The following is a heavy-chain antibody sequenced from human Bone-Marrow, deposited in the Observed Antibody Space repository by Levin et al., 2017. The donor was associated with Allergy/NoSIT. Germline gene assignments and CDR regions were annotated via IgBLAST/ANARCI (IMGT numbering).Heavy chain of an antibody. V-gene: IGHV7-4-1*02. CDR3: AVPYIAARPEETLYYFDY. CDR2: INTNTGNP. J-gene: IGHJ4*02. Sequence: ASVKVSCKASGYTFTSYAMNWVRQAPGQGLEWMGWINTNTGNPTYAQGFTGRFVFSLDTSVSTAYLQISSLKAEDTAVYYCAVPYIAARPEETLYYFDYWGQGTLVTVSS. CDR1: GYTFTSYA. D-gene: IGHD6-6*01.